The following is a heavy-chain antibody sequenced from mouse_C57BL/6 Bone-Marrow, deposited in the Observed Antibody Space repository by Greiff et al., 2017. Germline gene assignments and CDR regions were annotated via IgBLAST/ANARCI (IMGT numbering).Heavy chain of an antibody. CDR1: GYTFTDYY. CDR2: INPYNGGT. D-gene: IGHD2-10*02. CDR3: ARWADSIHWYFDV. J-gene: IGHJ1*03. V-gene: IGHV1-19*01. Sequence: EVQLQQSGPVLVKPGASVKMSCKASGYTFTDYYMNWVKQSHGKSLEWIGVINPYNGGTSYNQKFKGKATLTVDKSSSTAYMELNSLTSEDSAVYYCARWADSIHWYFDVWGTGTTVTVSS.